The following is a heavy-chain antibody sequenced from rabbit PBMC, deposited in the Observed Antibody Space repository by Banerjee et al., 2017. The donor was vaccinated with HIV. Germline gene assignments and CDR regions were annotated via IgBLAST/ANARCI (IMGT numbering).Heavy chain of an antibody. D-gene: IGHD2-1*01. J-gene: IGHJ4*01. CDR3: ARAPTMTMVMDL. V-gene: IGHV1S45*01. CDR1: GFSFSSSYY. CDR2: IYTGSGST. Sequence: QEQLEESGGDLVKPEGSLTLTCTASGFSFSSSYYMCWVRQAPGKGLEWIGCIYTGSGSTYYANWAKGRFTISKTSSTTVTLQMTSLTAADTATYFCARAPTMTMVMDLWSQGTLVTVS.